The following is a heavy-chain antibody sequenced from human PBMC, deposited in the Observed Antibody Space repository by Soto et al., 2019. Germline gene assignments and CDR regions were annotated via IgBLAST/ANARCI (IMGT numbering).Heavy chain of an antibody. J-gene: IGHJ5*02. V-gene: IGHV4-30-4*01. CDR1: GGSISSGDYL. CDR3: ARGGSSWPGVWFDP. Sequence: TSETLSLTYTGSGGSISSGDYLWSWIRQAPGKGLEWIGYIYYSGSTYYNPSLKSRVTISVDTSKNRFSLKLSSVTAAGTAVYYCARGGSSWPGVWFDPWGQGTLVTVSS. CDR2: IYYSGST. D-gene: IGHD6-13*01.